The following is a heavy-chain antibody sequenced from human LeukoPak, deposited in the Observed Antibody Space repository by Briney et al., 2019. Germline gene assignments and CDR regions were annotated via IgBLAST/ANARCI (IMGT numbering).Heavy chain of an antibody. J-gene: IGHJ4*02. V-gene: IGHV1-8*03. CDR2: MNPNSGNT. D-gene: IGHD2-2*01. CDR3: ARARRYCSSTSCYSDFHY. Sequence: ASVKVSCKASGYTFTSYDINWVRQATGQGLEWMGWMNPNSGNTGYAQKFQGRVTIPRNPSISTAYMELRSLRSEDPAVYYCARARRYCSSTSCYSDFHYWGQGTLVTVSS. CDR1: GYTFTSYD.